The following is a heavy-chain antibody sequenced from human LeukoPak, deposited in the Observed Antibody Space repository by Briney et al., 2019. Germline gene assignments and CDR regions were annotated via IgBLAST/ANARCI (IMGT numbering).Heavy chain of an antibody. D-gene: IGHD5-24*01. CDR1: GFTSTNTW. V-gene: IGHV3-48*01. J-gene: IGHJ4*02. Sequence: GGSLRLSCAASGFTSTNTWMTWVRQAPGKGLEWVSYISSSSSTISYADSVKGRFTISRDNAKNSLYLQMNTLTAEDTAIYYCARNRGQYMATISRPYDYWGQGTLVTVSS. CDR3: ARNRGQYMATISRPYDY. CDR2: ISSSSSTI.